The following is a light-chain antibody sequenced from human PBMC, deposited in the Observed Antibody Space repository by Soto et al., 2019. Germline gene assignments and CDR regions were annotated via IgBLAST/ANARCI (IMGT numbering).Light chain of an antibody. J-gene: IGKJ1*01. CDR2: AAS. CDR1: QTISFY. V-gene: IGKV1-39*01. Sequence: DIPMTQSPSSLSASVGDRVTITCRASQTISFYLNWYQQKPGKAPKLLIYAASNLQSGVPSRFSASGSGTEFTLTLNSLQPEDFATYYCQQAYSTPWTFGQGTKVEIK. CDR3: QQAYSTPWT.